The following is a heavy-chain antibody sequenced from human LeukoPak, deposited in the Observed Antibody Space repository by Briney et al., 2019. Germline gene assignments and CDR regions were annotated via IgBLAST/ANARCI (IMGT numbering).Heavy chain of an antibody. CDR2: IYYSGST. Sequence: KSSETLSLTCTVSGGSISSSSYYWGWIRQPPGKGLEWIGSIYYSGSTYYNPSLKSRVTISVDTSKNQFSLKLSSVTAADTAVYYCARLTGYSSGPFVLGAFDIWGQGTMVTVSS. J-gene: IGHJ3*02. CDR1: GGSISSSSYY. V-gene: IGHV4-39*01. D-gene: IGHD6-19*01. CDR3: ARLTGYSSGPFVLGAFDI.